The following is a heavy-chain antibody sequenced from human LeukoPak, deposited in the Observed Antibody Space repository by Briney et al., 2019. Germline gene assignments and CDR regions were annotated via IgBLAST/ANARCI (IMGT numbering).Heavy chain of an antibody. CDR1: GYTFTSNY. J-gene: IGHJ3*02. Sequence: ASVKVSCKAFGYTFTSNYMHWVRQAPGQGPEWMGVINPSGGSTSYAQKFQGRVTMTRDMSTSTVYMELSSLRSEDTAVYYCARDLGYYDSEGAFDIWGQGTMVTVSS. D-gene: IGHD3-22*01. CDR2: INPSGGST. CDR3: ARDLGYYDSEGAFDI. V-gene: IGHV1-46*01.